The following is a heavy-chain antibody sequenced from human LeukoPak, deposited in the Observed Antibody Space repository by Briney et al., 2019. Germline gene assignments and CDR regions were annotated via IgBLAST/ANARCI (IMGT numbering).Heavy chain of an antibody. J-gene: IGHJ6*02. V-gene: IGHV3-23*01. CDR1: GFTFSNYA. CDR3: AKGLKYQLLVGYDYYGMDV. Sequence: PGGSLRLSCAASGFTFSNYAMSWVRQAPGKGLEWVSVISGSGGSTFYADSVKGRFTISRDNSKNTLYLQMNSLRAEDTAIYYCAKGLKYQLLVGYDYYGMDVWGQGTTVTVSS. CDR2: ISGSGGST. D-gene: IGHD2-2*01.